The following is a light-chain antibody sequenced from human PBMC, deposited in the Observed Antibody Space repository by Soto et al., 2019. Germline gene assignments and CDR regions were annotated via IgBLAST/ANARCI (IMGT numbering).Light chain of an antibody. V-gene: IGKV3-15*01. CDR3: QQYNDWPPA. Sequence: ETVMTQSPATLSLSPGESATLSCRASQSVSSKLVWYQQKPGQAPRFLIYGASTRATGIPARFRGSGSGTEFTLTIDSLQSEDFGVYYCQQYNDWPPAFGGGTKVDIK. CDR1: QSVSSK. CDR2: GAS. J-gene: IGKJ4*01.